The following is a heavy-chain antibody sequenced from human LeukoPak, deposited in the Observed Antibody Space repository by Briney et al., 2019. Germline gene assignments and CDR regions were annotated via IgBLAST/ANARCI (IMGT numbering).Heavy chain of an antibody. CDR1: GFTFDDYA. D-gene: IGHD5-12*01. CDR3: ANEGGLFDY. V-gene: IGHV3-9*01. CDR2: ISWNSGSI. J-gene: IGHJ4*02. Sequence: GGSLRLSCAASGFTFDDYAMHWVRQAPGKGLEWVSGISWNSGSIGYADSVKGRFTISRDNAKNSLYLQMNSLRAEDTAVYYCANEGGLFDYWGQGTLVTVSS.